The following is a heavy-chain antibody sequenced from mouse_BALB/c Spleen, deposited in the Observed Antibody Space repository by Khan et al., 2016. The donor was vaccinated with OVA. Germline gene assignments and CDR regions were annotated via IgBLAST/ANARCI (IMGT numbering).Heavy chain of an antibody. V-gene: IGHV9-2-1*01. CDR1: GYTFTDYS. Sequence: QIQLVQSGPELKKPGETVKISCKASGYTFTDYSMHWVKQAPGKGLKWMGWINTETGEPTYADDFKGRFAFSLETSASTAYLQINNLKNEDTATYCCTRDRYEYFDYWGQGATLTVAS. CDR3: TRDRYEYFDY. D-gene: IGHD2-14*01. J-gene: IGHJ2*01. CDR2: INTETGEP.